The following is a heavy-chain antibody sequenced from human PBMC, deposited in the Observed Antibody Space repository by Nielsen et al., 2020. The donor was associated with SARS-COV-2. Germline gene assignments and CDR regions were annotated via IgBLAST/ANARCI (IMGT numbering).Heavy chain of an antibody. V-gene: IGHV3-33*01. CDR3: ARDRRYSSGPLDY. CDR2: IWYDGSNK. Sequence: GESPKISCAASGFTFSSYGMHWVRQAPGKGLEWVAVIWYDGSNKYYADSVKGRFTISRDNSKNTLYLQMNSLRAEDTAVYYCARDRRYSSGPLDYWGQGTLVTVSS. J-gene: IGHJ4*02. CDR1: GFTFSSYG. D-gene: IGHD6-19*01.